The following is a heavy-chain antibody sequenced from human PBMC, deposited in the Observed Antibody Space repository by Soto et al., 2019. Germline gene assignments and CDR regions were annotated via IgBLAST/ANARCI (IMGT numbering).Heavy chain of an antibody. Sequence: QVQLVESGGGVVQPGRSLRLSCAASGFTFSSYAMHWVRQAPGKGLEWVAVISYDGSNKYYADSVKGRFTISRDNSKNTLYLQMNSLRAEDTAVYYCAREALYSGSYSNWGQGTLVTVSS. D-gene: IGHD1-26*01. CDR3: AREALYSGSYSN. V-gene: IGHV3-30-3*01. CDR2: ISYDGSNK. CDR1: GFTFSSYA. J-gene: IGHJ4*02.